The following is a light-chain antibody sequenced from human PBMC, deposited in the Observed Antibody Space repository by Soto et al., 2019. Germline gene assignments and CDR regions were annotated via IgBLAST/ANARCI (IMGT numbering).Light chain of an antibody. Sequence: EIVLTQSPGTLSLSPGERATLSCRSSQSVSSNYLAWYQQKPDQAPRLVIYDVSGRGTGTPDRFSGSGSGSDFPLTISSLEPEDFAVYYCQQYGSSPSFGQGTKVEIK. CDR2: DVS. J-gene: IGKJ1*01. CDR1: QSVSSNY. CDR3: QQYGSSPS. V-gene: IGKV3-20*01.